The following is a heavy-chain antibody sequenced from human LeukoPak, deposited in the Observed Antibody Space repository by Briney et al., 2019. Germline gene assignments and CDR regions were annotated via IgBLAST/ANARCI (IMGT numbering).Heavy chain of an antibody. CDR2: IRYDGSNK. CDR3: AKDGGYSSSWYDAFDI. CDR1: GFAFSSYG. V-gene: IGHV3-30*02. D-gene: IGHD6-13*01. Sequence: PGGSLRLSCAASGFAFSSYGMHWVRQAPGKGLEWVAFIRYDGSNKYYADSVKGRFTISRDNSKNTLYLQMNSLRAEDTAVYYCAKDGGYSSSWYDAFDIWGRGTMVTVSS. J-gene: IGHJ3*02.